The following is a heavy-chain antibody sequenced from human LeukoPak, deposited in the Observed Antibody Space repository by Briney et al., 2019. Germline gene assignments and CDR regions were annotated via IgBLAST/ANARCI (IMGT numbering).Heavy chain of an antibody. Sequence: SETLSLTCTVSGGSISSYYWSWIRQPPGKGLEWIGYIYYSGSTNYNPSLKSRVTISVDTSKNQFSLKLSSVTAADTAVYYCARGANYYDSSGVDAFDIWGQGTMVTVSS. CDR1: GGSISSYY. D-gene: IGHD3-22*01. CDR3: ARGANYYDSSGVDAFDI. CDR2: IYYSGST. V-gene: IGHV4-59*01. J-gene: IGHJ3*02.